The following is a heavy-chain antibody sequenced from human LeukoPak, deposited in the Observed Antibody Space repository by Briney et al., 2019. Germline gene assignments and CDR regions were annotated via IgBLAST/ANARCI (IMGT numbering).Heavy chain of an antibody. CDR1: GFTFDDYA. Sequence: PGGSLRLSCAASGFTFDDYAMHWVWQAPGKGLEWVSGISWNSGSIGYADSVKGRFTISRDNAKNSLYLQMNSLRAEDTALYYCAKALERRIYYYGMDVWGQGTTVTVSS. CDR3: AKALERRIYYYGMDV. D-gene: IGHD1-1*01. V-gene: IGHV3-9*01. J-gene: IGHJ6*02. CDR2: ISWNSGSI.